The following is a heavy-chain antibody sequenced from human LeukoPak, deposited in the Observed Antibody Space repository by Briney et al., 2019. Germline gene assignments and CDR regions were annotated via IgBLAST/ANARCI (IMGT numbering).Heavy chain of an antibody. CDR3: ARCGSYYVYYMDV. J-gene: IGHJ6*03. D-gene: IGHD1-26*01. V-gene: IGHV5-51*01. Sequence: GESLKISCKGSGYSFTSYWIGWVRQMPGKGLEWMGIIYPGDSDTRYSPSFQGQVTISADKSISTAYLQWSSLKASDTAMYYRARCGSYYVYYMDVWGKGTTVTVSS. CDR2: IYPGDSDT. CDR1: GYSFTSYW.